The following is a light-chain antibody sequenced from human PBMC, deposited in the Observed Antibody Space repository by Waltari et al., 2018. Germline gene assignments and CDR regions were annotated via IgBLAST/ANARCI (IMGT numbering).Light chain of an antibody. CDR1: SNDVGCYHF. V-gene: IGLV2-14*03. J-gene: IGLJ1*01. Sequence: QSALTQSASVSGSPGESITISCTGPSNDVGCYHFVSWYQQHPDKAPKLIIYDVSERPSGVSNRFSGSKSVNTASLTISGLQAEDEADYYCISYTTISTWVFGTGTKVTVL. CDR3: ISYTTISTWV. CDR2: DVS.